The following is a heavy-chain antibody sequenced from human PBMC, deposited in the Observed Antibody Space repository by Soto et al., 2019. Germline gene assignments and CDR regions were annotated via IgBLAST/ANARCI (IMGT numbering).Heavy chain of an antibody. CDR1: GFTVSSNY. Sequence: GGSLRLSCAASGFTVSSNYMSWVRQATGKGLEWVSAIGTAGDTYYPGSVKGRFTISRENAKNSLYLQMNSLRAGDTAVYYCARRDPSYGMDVWGQGTTVTVSS. J-gene: IGHJ6*02. CDR2: IGTAGDT. V-gene: IGHV3-13*04. CDR3: ARRDPSYGMDV.